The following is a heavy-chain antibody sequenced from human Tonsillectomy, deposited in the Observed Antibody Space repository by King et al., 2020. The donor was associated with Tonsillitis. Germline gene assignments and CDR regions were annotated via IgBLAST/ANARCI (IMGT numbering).Heavy chain of an antibody. J-gene: IGHJ4*02. D-gene: IGHD6-19*01. CDR2: INHSGST. CDR3: ATLSSGVDY. Sequence: VQLPQWGAGLLKPSETLSLTCAVYGGSFSGYYWSWIRQPPGKGLEWIGEINHSGSTNYNPSLKSRVTVSVDTSKNQFSLKLSSVTAADTAVYYCATLSSGVDYWGQGTLVTVSS. CDR1: GGSFSGYY. V-gene: IGHV4-34*01.